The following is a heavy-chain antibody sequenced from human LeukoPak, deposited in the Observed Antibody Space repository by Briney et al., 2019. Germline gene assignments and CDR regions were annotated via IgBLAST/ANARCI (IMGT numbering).Heavy chain of an antibody. CDR3: AKDQKPDSGYDIDC. CDR1: GFTISTYG. D-gene: IGHD5-12*01. J-gene: IGHJ4*02. CDR2: IFGSGDST. V-gene: IGHV3-23*01. Sequence: GGSLRLSCAASGFTISTYGMNWVRQAPRKGLEWVSVIFGSGDSTYYADSVKGRFTISRDKSKNTLYLQMHSLRAEDTAVYYCAKDQKPDSGYDIDCWGQGTLVTVSS.